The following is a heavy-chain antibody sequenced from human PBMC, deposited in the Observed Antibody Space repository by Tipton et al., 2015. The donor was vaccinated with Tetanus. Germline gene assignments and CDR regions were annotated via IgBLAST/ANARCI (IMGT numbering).Heavy chain of an antibody. J-gene: IGHJ4*02. CDR1: GFTFSSYW. CDR2: ICYDGSEK. V-gene: IGHV3-33*01. D-gene: IGHD3-16*01. CDR3: AGDLGDGSGFFVY. Sequence: SLRLSCAASGFTFSSYWMHWVRQAPGKGLEWVADICYDGSEKYYAGSVKGRFTISRDNSNNTLYLQMNSLRAEDTAVDYCAGDLGDGSGFFVYWGQGTLVTVSS.